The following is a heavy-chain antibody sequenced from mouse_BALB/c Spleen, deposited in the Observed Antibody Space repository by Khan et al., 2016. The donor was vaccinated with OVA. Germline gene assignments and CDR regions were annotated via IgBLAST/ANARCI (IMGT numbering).Heavy chain of an antibody. CDR1: GYTFTSYT. J-gene: IGHJ1*01. CDR2: INPSNGYT. D-gene: IGHD2-14*01. V-gene: IGHV1-4*01. Sequence: QVQLKQSGAELARPGASVKMSCKASGYTFTSYTMHWVKQRPGQGLEWIGYINPSNGYTNYTQKFKDKATLTADKSSSTAYMQLSSLTSEDSAVYYCVRSGAYYRYDGYFDVWGAGNTVTVSS. CDR3: VRSGAYYRYDGYFDV.